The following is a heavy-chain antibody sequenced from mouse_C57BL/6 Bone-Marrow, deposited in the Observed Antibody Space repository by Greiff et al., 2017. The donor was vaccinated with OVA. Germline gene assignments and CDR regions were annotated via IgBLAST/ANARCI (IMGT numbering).Heavy chain of an antibody. J-gene: IGHJ3*01. CDR1: GFNIKDYY. D-gene: IGHD2-3*01. Sequence: VQLQQSGAELVKPGASVKLSCTASGFNIKDYYMHWVKQRTEQGLEWIGRIDPEDGDTKYAPKFQGKATITADPSSNPAYLQLSSLTSEDTAFYYCAAYDGYYPCAYWGQGTLVTVSA. V-gene: IGHV14-2*01. CDR2: IDPEDGDT. CDR3: AAYDGYYPCAY.